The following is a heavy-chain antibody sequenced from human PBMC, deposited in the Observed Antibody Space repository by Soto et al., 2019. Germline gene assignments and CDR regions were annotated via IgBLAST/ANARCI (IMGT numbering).Heavy chain of an antibody. CDR2: ISSDSSYI. CDR3: AREPGAGNSY. J-gene: IGHJ4*02. V-gene: IGHV3-21*01. CDR1: GFTFSSYT. D-gene: IGHD6-19*01. Sequence: EVQLVESGGGLVKPGGSLRLSCAASGFTFSSYTMNWVRQAPGKGLEWVSSISSDSSYIYYADSVKGRFTISRDNAKNSLFLQMNSLRAEDTAVYYCAREPGAGNSYWGQGTLVTVSS.